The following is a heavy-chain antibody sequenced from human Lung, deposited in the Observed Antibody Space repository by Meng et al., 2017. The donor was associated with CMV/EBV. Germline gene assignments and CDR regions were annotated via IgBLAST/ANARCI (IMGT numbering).Heavy chain of an antibody. CDR2: MNPNSGNT. CDR3: TRGRGSTHKGNWFDP. D-gene: IGHD3-10*01. Sequence: SGYTFTSYAINWVRQATGQGLEWMGWMNPNSGNTAYAPKFQGRLTMTRNTSINPAYMDLSSLRSEDTAIYYCTRGRGSTHKGNWFDPWGQGTLVTVSS. V-gene: IGHV1-8*01. J-gene: IGHJ5*02. CDR1: GYTFTSYA.